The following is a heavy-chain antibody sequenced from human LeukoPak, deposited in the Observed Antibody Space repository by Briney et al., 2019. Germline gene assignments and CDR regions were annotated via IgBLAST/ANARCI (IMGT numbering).Heavy chain of an antibody. CDR3: ARGYYDSSVPADY. V-gene: IGHV3-11*01. J-gene: IGHJ4*02. D-gene: IGHD3-22*01. CDR2: ISSSGSTI. CDR1: GFTFSDYY. Sequence: GGSLRLSCAASGFTFSDYYMSWLRQAPGKGLEWVSYISSSGSTIYYADSVKGRFTISRDNAKNSLYLQMNSLRAEDTAVYYCARGYYDSSVPADYWGQGTLVTVSS.